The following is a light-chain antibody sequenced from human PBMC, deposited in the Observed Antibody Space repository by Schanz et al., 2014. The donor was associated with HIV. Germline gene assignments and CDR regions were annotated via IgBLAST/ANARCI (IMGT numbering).Light chain of an antibody. CDR3: QQYNTWPRT. Sequence: EIVLTQSPATLSVSPGERATLSCRASQSVSSNFAWYQQRPGQAPSLLIYGVSIRATGIPDRFTGSGSGTDFTLTINSLQSEDFAVYYCQQYNTWPRTFGQGTKVELK. CDR1: QSVSSN. J-gene: IGKJ1*01. CDR2: GVS. V-gene: IGKV3D-15*01.